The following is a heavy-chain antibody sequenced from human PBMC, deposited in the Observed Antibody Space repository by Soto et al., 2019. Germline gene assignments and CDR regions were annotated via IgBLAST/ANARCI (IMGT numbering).Heavy chain of an antibody. D-gene: IGHD3-10*01. CDR1: GLTVSSNY. Sequence: EVQLVETGGGLIQLGGSLRLSCAASGLTVSSNYMNWVRQAPGKGLEWVSVLYSGGSTHYAGSVKGRFIISRDNSKNTVYLQMNSLRAEDTAVYYCARDRPGDEGDAFDIWGHGTMVTVSS. CDR3: ARDRPGDEGDAFDI. V-gene: IGHV3-53*02. J-gene: IGHJ3*02. CDR2: LYSGGST.